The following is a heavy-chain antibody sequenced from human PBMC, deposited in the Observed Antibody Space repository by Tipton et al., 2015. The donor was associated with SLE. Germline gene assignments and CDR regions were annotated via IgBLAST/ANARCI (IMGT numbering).Heavy chain of an antibody. J-gene: IGHJ3*02. CDR3: ARDNLNYYDSSSDAFDI. Sequence: GSLRLSCAASGFTFSSYSMNWVRQAPGKGLEWVSYISSSSSTIYYADSVKGRFTISRDNAKNSLYLQMNSLRAEDTALYYCARDNLNYYDSSSDAFDIWGQGTMVTVSS. V-gene: IGHV3-48*04. D-gene: IGHD3-22*01. CDR1: GFTFSSYS. CDR2: ISSSSSTI.